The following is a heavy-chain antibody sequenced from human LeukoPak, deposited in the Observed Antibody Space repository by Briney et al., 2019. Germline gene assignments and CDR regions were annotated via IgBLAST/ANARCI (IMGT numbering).Heavy chain of an antibody. V-gene: IGHV1-69*04. CDR1: GGTFSSYA. CDR2: IIPILGIA. CDR3: ARDHFGIAAAGDY. Sequence: GASVKVSCKASGGTFSSYAISWVRQAPGQGLEWMGRIIPILGIANYAQKFQGRVTITADKSTSTAYMELSSLRSEDTAVYYCARDHFGIAAAGDYWGQGTLVTVSS. D-gene: IGHD6-13*01. J-gene: IGHJ4*02.